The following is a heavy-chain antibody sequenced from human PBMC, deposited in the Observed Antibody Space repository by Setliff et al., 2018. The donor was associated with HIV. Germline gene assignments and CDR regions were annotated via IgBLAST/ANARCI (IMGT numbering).Heavy chain of an antibody. Sequence: SETLSLTCAVYGGSFSGYYWSWIRQPPGKGLEWIGEINHSGSTNYNPSLKSRVTISVDTSKNQFSLKLTSVTAADTAVYYCARRASPPSGPYSQYYMDVWGRGTSVTVSS. D-gene: IGHD2-21*01. CDR3: ARRASPPSGPYSQYYMDV. CDR2: INHSGST. CDR1: GGSFSGYY. V-gene: IGHV4-34*01. J-gene: IGHJ6*03.